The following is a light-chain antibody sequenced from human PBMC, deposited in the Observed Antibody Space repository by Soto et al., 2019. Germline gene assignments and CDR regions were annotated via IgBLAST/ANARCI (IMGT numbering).Light chain of an antibody. J-gene: IGLJ1*01. V-gene: IGLV1-44*01. CDR3: ATWDDSLNGDV. CDR1: SSNIGSNT. CDR2: STY. Sequence: QSVLTQPPSASGTPGQRVTISCSGSSSNIGSNTVNWYQQLPGTAPKLLIYSTYQRPSGVPDRFSGSKSGTSTSLAISGLQSEDEADYYCATWDDSLNGDVFGTGTKLTVL.